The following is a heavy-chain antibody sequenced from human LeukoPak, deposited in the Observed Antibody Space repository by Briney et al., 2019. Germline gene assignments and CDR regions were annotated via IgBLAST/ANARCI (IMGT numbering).Heavy chain of an antibody. CDR1: GGSISSYY. Sequence: SETLSLTCTVSGGSISSYYWSWIRQPPGKGLEWIGYIYYSGSTNYYPSLKSRVTISVDTSKNQFSLKLSSVTAADTAVYYCARDYCSGGSCHNWFDPWGQGTLVTVSS. D-gene: IGHD2-15*01. J-gene: IGHJ5*02. CDR2: IYYSGST. V-gene: IGHV4-59*01. CDR3: ARDYCSGGSCHNWFDP.